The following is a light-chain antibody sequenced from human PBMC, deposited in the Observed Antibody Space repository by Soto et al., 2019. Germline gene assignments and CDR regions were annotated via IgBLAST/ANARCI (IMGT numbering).Light chain of an antibody. V-gene: IGKV1-5*01. Sequence: DIRMTQSPSTLSASVGDRVTITCRASQSFSTWLAWYPQKPGKAPKLLIYDASSLETGVPSRFSGSGSGAEFTLTISGLQPDDFATYHCQQYNTFYSFGQGTKLEIK. CDR1: QSFSTW. J-gene: IGKJ2*03. CDR3: QQYNTFYS. CDR2: DAS.